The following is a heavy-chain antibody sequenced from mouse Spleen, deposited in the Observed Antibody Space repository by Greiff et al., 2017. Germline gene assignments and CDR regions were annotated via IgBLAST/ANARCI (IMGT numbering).Heavy chain of an antibody. CDR2: ISSGGGST. J-gene: IGHJ4*01. CDR3: ARHRGLDYYAMDY. Sequence: QVVESGGGLVKPGGSLKLSCAASGFAFSSYDMSWVRQTPEKRLEWVAYISSGGGSTYYPDTVKGRFTISRDNAKNTLYLQMSSLKSEDTAMYYCARHRGLDYYAMDYWGQGTSVTVSS. V-gene: IGHV5-12-1*01. CDR1: GFAFSSYD. D-gene: IGHD3-3*01.